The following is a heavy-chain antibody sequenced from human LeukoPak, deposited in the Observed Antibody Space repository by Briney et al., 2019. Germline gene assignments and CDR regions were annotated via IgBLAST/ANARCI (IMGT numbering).Heavy chain of an antibody. D-gene: IGHD6-13*01. V-gene: IGHV4-59*01. CDR2: IYYSGTT. CDR1: GGSISNYY. J-gene: IGHJ6*02. CDR3: ARGVYIAAAQYGY. Sequence: SETLSLTCTVSGGSISNYYWSWIRQPPGKGLEWIGYIYYSGTTNYNPSLKSRVTISVDTSKNQFSLKLNSVTAADTAVYYCARGVYIAAAQYGYWGQGTTVTVSS.